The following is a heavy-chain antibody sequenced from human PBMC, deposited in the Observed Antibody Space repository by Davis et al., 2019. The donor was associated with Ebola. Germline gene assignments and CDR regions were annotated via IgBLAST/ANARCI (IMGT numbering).Heavy chain of an antibody. D-gene: IGHD6-13*01. CDR3: ARARSLAAAGMGFDY. CDR2: SIPILGIA. Sequence: SVKVSCKASGGTFSSYTISWVRQAPGQGREWMGRSIPILGIANYAQKFQGRVTITADKSTSTAYMELSSLRSEDTAVYYCARARSLAAAGMGFDYWGQGTLVTVSS. J-gene: IGHJ4*02. CDR1: GGTFSSYT. V-gene: IGHV1-69*02.